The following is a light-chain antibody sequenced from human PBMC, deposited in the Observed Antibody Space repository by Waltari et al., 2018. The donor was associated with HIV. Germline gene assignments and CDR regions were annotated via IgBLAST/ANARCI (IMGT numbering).Light chain of an antibody. CDR1: QTISNN. Sequence: EIVMTQSPATLSVSPGGKATLSCRASQTISNNIAWFQQKPGQAPRLLIYGASSRATGIPASFSGSGSGTNFTLTINSLQSEHFAVYYCQQYANWPFTFGQGTRLEIK. CDR2: GAS. J-gene: IGKJ5*01. V-gene: IGKV3-15*01. CDR3: QQYANWPFT.